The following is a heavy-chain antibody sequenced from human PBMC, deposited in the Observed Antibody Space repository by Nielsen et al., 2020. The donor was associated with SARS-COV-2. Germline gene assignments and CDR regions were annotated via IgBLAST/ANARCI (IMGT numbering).Heavy chain of an antibody. V-gene: IGHV3-30*14. J-gene: IGHJ4*02. CDR1: GFSFSTHN. D-gene: IGHD3-22*01. Sequence: GGSLRLSCAASGFSFSTHNMNWLRQAPGKGLEWVAVIWYDGSNKYYADSVKGRFTISRDNSKNTLYLQMNSLRAEDTAVYYCARLKGNYYDSSGPPHYWGQGTLVTVSS. CDR2: IWYDGSNK. CDR3: ARLKGNYYDSSGPPHY.